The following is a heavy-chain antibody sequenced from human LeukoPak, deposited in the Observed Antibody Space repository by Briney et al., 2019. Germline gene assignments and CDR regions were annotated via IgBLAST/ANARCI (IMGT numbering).Heavy chain of an antibody. CDR1: GDSISSGDYY. Sequence: SETLSLTCTVSGDSISSGDYYWGWVRQPPGKALEWIGNIFYSGSTYYSPSLKSRVTISLDTSRNQFSLKLSSVTAADTAVYYCARVEEGYGSGRRENYYYYYMDVWGKGTTVTLSS. V-gene: IGHV4-39*07. CDR2: IFYSGST. J-gene: IGHJ6*03. CDR3: ARVEEGYGSGRRENYYYYYMDV. D-gene: IGHD3-10*01.